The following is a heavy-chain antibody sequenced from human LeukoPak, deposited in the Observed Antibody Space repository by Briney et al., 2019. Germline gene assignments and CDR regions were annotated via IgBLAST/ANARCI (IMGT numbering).Heavy chain of an antibody. CDR3: ARDEWDDSSGYSFDY. J-gene: IGHJ4*02. D-gene: IGHD3-22*01. Sequence: GASVKVSCKASGYTFTSYGISWVRQAPGQGLEWMGWISAYNGNTNYAQKLQGRVTMTTDTSTSTAYMELRSLRSDDTAVYYCARDEWDDSSGYSFDYWGQGTLVTVSS. CDR1: GYTFTSYG. CDR2: ISAYNGNT. V-gene: IGHV1-18*01.